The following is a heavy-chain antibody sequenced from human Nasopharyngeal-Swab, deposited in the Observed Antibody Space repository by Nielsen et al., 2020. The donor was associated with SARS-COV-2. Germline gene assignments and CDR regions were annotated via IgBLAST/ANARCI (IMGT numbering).Heavy chain of an antibody. D-gene: IGHD5-18*01. Sequence: VCQGPGKGLEWVGRIDPSDSYTNYSPSFQGDVTISADKSISTAYLQWSSLKASDTAMYYCARSDTAMGVGHWGQGTLVTVSS. V-gene: IGHV5-10-1*01. CDR2: IDPSDSYT. CDR3: ARSDTAMGVGH. J-gene: IGHJ5*02.